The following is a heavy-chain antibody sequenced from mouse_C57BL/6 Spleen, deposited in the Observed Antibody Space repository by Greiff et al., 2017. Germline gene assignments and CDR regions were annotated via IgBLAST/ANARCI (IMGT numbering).Heavy chain of an antibody. V-gene: IGHV5-12*01. Sequence: EVQGVESGGGLVQPGGSLKLSCAASGFTFSDYYMYWVRQTPEKRLEWVAYISNGGGSTYYPDTVKGRFTISRDHAKNTLYLQMSRLKSEDTAMYYFAILGYSSCYAMDYWGQGTSVTVSS. CDR3: AILGYSSCYAMDY. J-gene: IGHJ4*01. CDR1: GFTFSDYY. D-gene: IGHD1-1*01. CDR2: ISNGGGST.